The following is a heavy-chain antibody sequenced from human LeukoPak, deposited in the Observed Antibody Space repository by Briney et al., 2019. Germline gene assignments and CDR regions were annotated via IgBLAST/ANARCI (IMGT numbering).Heavy chain of an antibody. CDR2: INTNTGNP. Sequence: ASVKVSCKASGYTFTSYAMNWVRQAPGQGLEWMGWINTNTGNPTYAQGFTGRFVFSLDTSVSTAYLQISSLKAEDTAVYYCAREWGITQIEYSSSSGLVDYNWFDPWGQGTLVTVSP. J-gene: IGHJ5*02. D-gene: IGHD6-6*01. CDR1: GYTFTSYA. CDR3: AREWGITQIEYSSSSGLVDYNWFDP. V-gene: IGHV7-4-1*02.